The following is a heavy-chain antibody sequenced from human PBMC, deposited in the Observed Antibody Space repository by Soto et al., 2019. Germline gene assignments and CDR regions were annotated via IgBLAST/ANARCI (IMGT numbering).Heavy chain of an antibody. J-gene: IGHJ4*02. CDR3: AKAFRWILKSGYFDY. Sequence: EVQLLESGGGLVQPGGSLRLSCAASGFTFSSYAMSWVRQAPGKGLEWVSAISGSGGSTYYADSVKGRFTISRDNSKNTLYLQMNRLRAEDTAVYYCAKAFRWILKSGYFDYWGQGTLVTVSS. CDR1: GFTFSSYA. D-gene: IGHD3-10*01. V-gene: IGHV3-23*01. CDR2: ISGSGGST.